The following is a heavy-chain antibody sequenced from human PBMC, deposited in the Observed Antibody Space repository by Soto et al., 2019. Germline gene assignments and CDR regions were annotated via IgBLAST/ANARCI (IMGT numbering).Heavy chain of an antibody. CDR2: ASTKAPSYTT. Sequence: GGSLTLSCAASGFSFSDYYMDWVRQAPGEGLEWVGRASTKAPSYTTHYAASVRSRFTISRDDSTNSLYLQMKSLQTEDTAVYYCVRDAYCNGDCPRLFDPWGEGTLVTVSS. V-gene: IGHV3-72*01. D-gene: IGHD2-21*02. J-gene: IGHJ5*02. CDR3: VRDAYCNGDCPRLFDP. CDR1: GFSFSDYY.